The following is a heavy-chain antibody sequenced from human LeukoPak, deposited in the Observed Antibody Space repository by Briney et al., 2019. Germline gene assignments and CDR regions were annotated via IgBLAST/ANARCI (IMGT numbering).Heavy chain of an antibody. CDR2: IYYSGST. CDR1: GGSISSSSYY. CDR3: ARQGKSIAAAGTYYYYYMDV. Sequence: PSETLSLTCTVSGGSISSSSYYWGWIRQPPGKGLEWIGSIYYSGSTYYNPSLKSRVTISVDTSKNQFSLKLSSVTAADTAVYYCARQGKSIAAAGTYYYYYMDVWGKGTTVTISS. V-gene: IGHV4-39*07. D-gene: IGHD6-13*01. J-gene: IGHJ6*03.